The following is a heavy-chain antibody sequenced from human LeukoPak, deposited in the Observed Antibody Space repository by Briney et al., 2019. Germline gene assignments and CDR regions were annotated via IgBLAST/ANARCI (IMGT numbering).Heavy chain of an antibody. Sequence: PGGSLRLSCAASGFTFSSYAMHWVRQAPGKGLEWVAVISYDGSNKYYADSVKGRFTISRDNSKNTLYLQMNSLRAEDTAVYYCARESCSGGSCYWFDPWGQGTLVTVSS. CDR3: ARESCSGGSCYWFDP. CDR2: ISYDGSNK. CDR1: GFTFSSYA. D-gene: IGHD2-15*01. V-gene: IGHV3-30*04. J-gene: IGHJ5*02.